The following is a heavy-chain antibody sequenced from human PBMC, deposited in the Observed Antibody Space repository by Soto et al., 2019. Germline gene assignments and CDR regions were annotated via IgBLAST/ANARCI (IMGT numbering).Heavy chain of an antibody. CDR3: AREFCSGGNCYTYYFDP. J-gene: IGHJ5*02. D-gene: IGHD2-15*01. V-gene: IGHV3-74*01. Sequence: GGPLRHSSAASGRTMHRHWMHWVRHAPGKGLVWVSHINTDGTNSNYADSVKGRFTISRDNAKSTLFLQMNSLRDEDTAVYYCAREFCSGGNCYTYYFDPWGQGIPVTVAS. CDR1: GRTMHRHW. CDR2: INTDGTNS.